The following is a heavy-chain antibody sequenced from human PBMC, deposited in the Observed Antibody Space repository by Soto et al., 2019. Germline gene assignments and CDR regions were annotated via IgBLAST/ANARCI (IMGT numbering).Heavy chain of an antibody. CDR2: ISAYNGNT. D-gene: IGHD3-9*01. J-gene: IGHJ4*02. V-gene: IGHV1-18*01. CDR1: GYTFTSYG. CDR3: AREGSAYYDILTGYYLDY. Sequence: QVQLVQSGAEVKQPGASVKVSCKASGYTFTSYGISWVRQAPGQGLEWMGWISAYNGNTNYAQKLQGRVTMTTDTSTSTAYMELRSLRADDRAGYYCAREGSAYYDILTGYYLDYWGQGTLVTVSS.